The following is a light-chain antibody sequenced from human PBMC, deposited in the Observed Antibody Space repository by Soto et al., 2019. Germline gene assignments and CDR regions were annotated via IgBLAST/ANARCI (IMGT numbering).Light chain of an antibody. CDR1: QDISSW. V-gene: IGKV1-12*01. J-gene: IGKJ4*01. CDR3: QQGDSFPFT. CDR2: AAS. Sequence: DIHVTQSPSSVSASVGDRVTITCRASQDISSWVAWYQQKPGKAPKLLISAASSLQSGVPRRFSGSGSGTDFTLIISSLQPEDFATYFCQQGDSFPFTFGGGTKVDIK.